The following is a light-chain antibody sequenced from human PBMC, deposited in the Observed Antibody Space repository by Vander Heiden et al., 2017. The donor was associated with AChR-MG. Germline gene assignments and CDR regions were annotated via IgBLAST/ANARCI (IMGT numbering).Light chain of an antibody. CDR3: MQSLETRMYT. V-gene: IGKV2-28*01. Sequence: IAMPQSLLSLPANSGELASITGGSSKSFLHCNGYNTLHWYLQNPGKHPQLLIYLASNQASGVPDRFSSSGSGTEFTLKISRVEAEDVGVYYCMQSLETRMYTFGQGTKLEIK. J-gene: IGKJ2*01. CDR2: LAS. CDR1: KSFLHCNGYNT.